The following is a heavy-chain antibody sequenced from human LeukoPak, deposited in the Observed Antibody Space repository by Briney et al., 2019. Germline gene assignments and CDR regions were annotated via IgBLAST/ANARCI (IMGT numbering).Heavy chain of an antibody. D-gene: IGHD6-13*01. CDR2: INDRGST. CDR1: GDSVRSYY. V-gene: IGHV4-59*02. J-gene: IGHJ6*02. CDR3: VRDSRYGSGWFEDGLDF. Sequence: PSEVLSLTCTVSGDSVRSYYWSWIRQPPGQGLEWLGHINDRGSTNYNPSLQGRVTISIDTSKNQFSLKVNSVTAADTAVYYCVRDSRYGSGWFEDGLDFWGQGTTVTVSS.